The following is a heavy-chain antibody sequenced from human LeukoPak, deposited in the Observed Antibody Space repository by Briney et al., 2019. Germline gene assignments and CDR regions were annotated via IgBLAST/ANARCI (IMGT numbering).Heavy chain of an antibody. J-gene: IGHJ6*03. V-gene: IGHV3-30*02. CDR3: AKGQGYYYYYMDV. CDR1: GLTFSSYG. Sequence: PGGSLRLSCAASGLTFSSYGMHWVRQAPGKGLEWVAFIRYDGSNKYYADSVKGRFTISRDNSKNTLYLQMNSLRAEDTAVYYCAKGQGYYYYYMDVWGKGTTVTVSS. CDR2: IRYDGSNK.